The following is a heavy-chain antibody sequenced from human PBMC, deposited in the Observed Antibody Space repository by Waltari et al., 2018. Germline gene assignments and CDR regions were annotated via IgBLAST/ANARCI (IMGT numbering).Heavy chain of an antibody. D-gene: IGHD1-26*01. CDR2: VDPEAGET. CDR1: GYTFTDYY. Sequence: EVQLVQSGAEVKKPGATVKISCKVSGYTFTDYYMHWVQQAPGKGLEVSGLVDPEAGETIYAEPFQSRVTVTADTSTATAYMEPRSLRSEDTAVYYCASGESEIVGARLGYYFDYWRQRPLVTVSS. V-gene: IGHV1-69-2*01. J-gene: IGHJ4*02. CDR3: ASGESEIVGARLGYYFDY.